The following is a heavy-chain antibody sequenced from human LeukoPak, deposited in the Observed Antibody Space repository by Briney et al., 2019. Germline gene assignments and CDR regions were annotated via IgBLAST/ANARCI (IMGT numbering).Heavy chain of an antibody. CDR1: GFTFSSYS. Sequence: GGSLRLSCAASGFTFSSYSMNWVRQAPGKGPEWVSSISSSSAYIYYADSVKGRFTISRDNAKNSLYLQMNSLRAEDTAVYYCARVEEAAAFNPWGQGTLVTVSS. J-gene: IGHJ5*02. D-gene: IGHD6-13*01. V-gene: IGHV3-21*01. CDR3: ARVEEAAAFNP. CDR2: ISSSSAYI.